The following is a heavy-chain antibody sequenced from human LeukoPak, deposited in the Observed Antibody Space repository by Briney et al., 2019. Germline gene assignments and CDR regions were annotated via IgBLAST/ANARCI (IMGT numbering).Heavy chain of an antibody. D-gene: IGHD3-22*01. V-gene: IGHV3-23*01. J-gene: IGHJ4*02. CDR1: GFTFSSYA. CDR3: AKENSPWYYYDSSGPNYFDY. CDR2: ISGCGGST. Sequence: PGGSLRLSFAASGFTFSSYAMSWVRQAPGKGLEWVSAISGCGGSTYYADSEKGRFTISRDNSKNTLYLQMNSLRAADTAVYYCAKENSPWYYYDSSGPNYFDYWGQGTLVTVSS.